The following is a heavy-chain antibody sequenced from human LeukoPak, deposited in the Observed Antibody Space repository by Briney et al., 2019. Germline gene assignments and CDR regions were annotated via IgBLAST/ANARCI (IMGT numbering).Heavy chain of an antibody. Sequence: ASVKVSCKASGYAFTSYYMQWVREAPGQGLEWMVIINPSGGSTSYAQKFQGRVTMTRDTSTSTVYMELSSLRSEDTAVYYCARDLAKYYDSSGYYSFDYWGQGTLVTVSS. CDR1: GYAFTSYY. V-gene: IGHV1-46*01. D-gene: IGHD3-22*01. J-gene: IGHJ4*02. CDR2: INPSGGST. CDR3: ARDLAKYYDSSGYYSFDY.